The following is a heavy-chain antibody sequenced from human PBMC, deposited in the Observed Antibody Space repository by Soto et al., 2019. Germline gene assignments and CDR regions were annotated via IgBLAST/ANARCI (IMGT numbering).Heavy chain of an antibody. Sequence: QVQLVQSGAEVKKPGASVKDSCKASGYTFTSYYVNWVRQATGQGLEWMGWMNPHSGNTGYAQKFWGRVAMTRNTSIGTAYRELSSVSSEETAVYYCARARRIDGGGGFDHWGQGTLVSVSS. CDR3: ARARRIDGGGGFDH. D-gene: IGHD3-16*01. V-gene: IGHV1-8*01. CDR2: MNPHSGNT. J-gene: IGHJ5*02. CDR1: GYTFTSYY.